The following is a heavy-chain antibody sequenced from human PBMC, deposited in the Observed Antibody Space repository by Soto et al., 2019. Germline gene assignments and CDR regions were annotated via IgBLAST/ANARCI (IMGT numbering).Heavy chain of an antibody. CDR1: GFTFSTYS. J-gene: IGHJ3*02. V-gene: IGHV3-23*01. CDR3: AKCLEAYWNDAARDM. CDR2: ITASRGTT. Sequence: PGGSLRLSCAASGFTFSTYSMSWVRLAPGKGLEWVAHITASRGTTYYADSVKGRFTISRDTSRNTLYLQMNNLRAEDTALYYCAKCLEAYWNDAARDMWGQGKMVTISS. D-gene: IGHD1-1*01.